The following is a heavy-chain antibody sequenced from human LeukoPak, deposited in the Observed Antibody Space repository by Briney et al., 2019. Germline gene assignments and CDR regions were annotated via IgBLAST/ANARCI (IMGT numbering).Heavy chain of an antibody. CDR2: VQDGGST. J-gene: IGHJ4*02. D-gene: IGHD5-12*01. V-gene: IGHV4-59*01. CDR1: GGSIGTYY. CDR3: AGWKYRPDPNYY. Sequence: NASETPSLTCTVSGGSIGTYYCTWIRQPPGKGLEWIGFVQDGGSTDYNPSLKSRVTMSVDTSRNQFSLKLNSVTAADTAVYYCAGWKYRPDPNYYWGQGILVTVSS.